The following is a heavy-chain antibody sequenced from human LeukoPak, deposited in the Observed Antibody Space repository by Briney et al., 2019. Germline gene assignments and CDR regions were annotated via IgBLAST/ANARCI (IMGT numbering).Heavy chain of an antibody. V-gene: IGHV3-23*01. CDR3: AKGGSSYSEMDY. Sequence: PGGSLRLSCAASGFTFSSYAVSWVRQAPGKGLEWVSGLSASGGLTYYADSVKGRFTISRDNSKNTLYLQMNSLRADDTAVYYCAKGGSSYSEMDYWGQGTLVTVSS. CDR2: LSASGGLT. CDR1: GFTFSSYA. D-gene: IGHD4-11*01. J-gene: IGHJ4*02.